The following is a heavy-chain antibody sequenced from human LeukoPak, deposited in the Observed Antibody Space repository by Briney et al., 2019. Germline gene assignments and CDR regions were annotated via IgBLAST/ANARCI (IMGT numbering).Heavy chain of an antibody. Sequence: SETLSLTRTVSGGSISSSSYYWGWIRQPPWKGLEWIGSIYYSGSTYYNPSLKSRVTISVDTSKNQFSLKLSSVTAADTAVYYCARGRAKAFVRQMVYADYYYYYMDVWGKGTTVTVSS. CDR2: IYYSGST. CDR3: ARGRAKAFVRQMVYADYYYYYMDV. D-gene: IGHD2-8*01. CDR1: GGSISSSSYY. J-gene: IGHJ6*03. V-gene: IGHV4-39*01.